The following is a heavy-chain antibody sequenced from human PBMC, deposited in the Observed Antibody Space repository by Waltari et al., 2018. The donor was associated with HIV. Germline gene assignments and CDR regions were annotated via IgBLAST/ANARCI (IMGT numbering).Heavy chain of an antibody. CDR3: ARGYSSSRWIPLYH. CDR2: FWSDGAEI. V-gene: IGHV3-33*01. J-gene: IGHJ4*02. Sequence: QVQLVESGGGVVQPGTSLTLSCAVSGFTVGTFAIHWVRQSTGKGLEWLAVFWSDGAEISYADSVKGRFTVSKDSSQKTLYLHLTSLRAEDTALYYCARGYSSSRWIPLYHWGRGTLVTVSS. D-gene: IGHD6-6*01. CDR1: GFTVGTFA.